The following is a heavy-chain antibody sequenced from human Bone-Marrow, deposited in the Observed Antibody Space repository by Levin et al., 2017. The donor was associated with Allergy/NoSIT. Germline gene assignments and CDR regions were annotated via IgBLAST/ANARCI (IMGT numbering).Heavy chain of an antibody. V-gene: IGHV2-5*02. CDR2: IYWDDQK. J-gene: IGHJ4*02. Sequence: SGPTLVKPTQTLTLTCTVSGFSLSTTGVGVGWIRQPPGKALEWLALIYWDDQKRYSPSLQSRLSITKDSSKNQVVLTLTNMAPVDTATYYCAHSLVYPGGYWGQGILVVVSS. CDR3: AHSLVYPGGY. CDR1: GFSLSTTGVG. D-gene: IGHD3-9*01.